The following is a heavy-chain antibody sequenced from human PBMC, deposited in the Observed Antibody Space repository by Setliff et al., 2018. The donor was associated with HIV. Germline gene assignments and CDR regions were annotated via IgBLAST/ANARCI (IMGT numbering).Heavy chain of an antibody. Sequence: SETLSLTCTVSGGSMNNYYWNWIRQTPGKGLEWIGYIYENAYAHYTVSLRSRVTVSMDTSKNQFSLTLRSVTAADGAVYYCARAQMHRGVVSWSLYYFDYWGQGALFTVSS. CDR2: IYENAYA. CDR1: GGSMNNYY. J-gene: IGHJ4*02. V-gene: IGHV4-59*01. CDR3: ARAQMHRGVVSWSLYYFDY. D-gene: IGHD3-10*01.